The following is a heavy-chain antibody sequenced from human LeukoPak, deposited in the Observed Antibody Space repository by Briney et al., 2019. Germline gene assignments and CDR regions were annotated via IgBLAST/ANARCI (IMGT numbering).Heavy chain of an antibody. CDR3: ARDSRAMAAGHKNWFDP. CDR1: GFTFSSYE. CDR2: ISSSGSTI. J-gene: IGHJ5*02. Sequence: PGGSLRLSCAASGFTFSSYEMNWVRQAPGKGLEWVSYISSSGSTIYYADSVKGRFTISRDNAKNSLYLQMNSLRAEDTAVYCCARDSRAMAAGHKNWFDPWGQGTLVTVSS. V-gene: IGHV3-48*03. D-gene: IGHD6-13*01.